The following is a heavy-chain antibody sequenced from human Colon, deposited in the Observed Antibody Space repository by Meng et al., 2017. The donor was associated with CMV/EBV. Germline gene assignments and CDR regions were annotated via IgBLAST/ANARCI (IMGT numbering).Heavy chain of an antibody. V-gene: IGHV1-18*01. J-gene: IGHJ6*02. CDR3: ARDPLRWGAGDYHYYGMDV. Sequence: QGQLVQAGSEVKKPGASVKVSCKGSGYTFTSTGIAWMRQAPGQGLEWMGWISAYKGNTDYAQKFQGRVTMTTDASTSTAYMELGSLTSDDSAMYYCARDPLRWGAGDYHYYGMDVWGQGTMVTVSS. CDR1: GYTFTSTG. D-gene: IGHD3-16*01. CDR2: ISAYKGNT.